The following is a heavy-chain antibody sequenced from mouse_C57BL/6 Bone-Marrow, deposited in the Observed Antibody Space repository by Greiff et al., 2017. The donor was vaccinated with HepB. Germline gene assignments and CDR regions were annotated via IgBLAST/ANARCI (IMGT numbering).Heavy chain of an antibody. J-gene: IGHJ1*03. Sequence: VQLQQSGPGLVQPSQSLSITCTVSGFSLTSYGVHWVRQSPGKGLEWLGVIWSGGSTDSNAAFISRLSISKDNSKSQVFFKMNSLQADDTAIYYCARYDGYYWYFDVWGTGTTVTVSS. D-gene: IGHD2-3*01. CDR3: ARYDGYYWYFDV. V-gene: IGHV2-2*01. CDR2: IWSGGST. CDR1: GFSLTSYG.